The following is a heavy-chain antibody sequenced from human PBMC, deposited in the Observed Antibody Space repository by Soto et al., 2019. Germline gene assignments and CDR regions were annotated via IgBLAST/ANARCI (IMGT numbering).Heavy chain of an antibody. V-gene: IGHV1-69*13. CDR3: ARVSVRQDFDY. Sequence: GASVKVSCKASGGTFSSYAISWVRQAPGQGLEWMGGIIPMFHTANYAQKFQGRVTITADESTTTAYMELSGLRSDDTAIYYCARVSVRQDFDYWGQGTLVTVSS. D-gene: IGHD2-15*01. CDR1: GGTFSSYA. CDR2: IIPMFHTA. J-gene: IGHJ4*02.